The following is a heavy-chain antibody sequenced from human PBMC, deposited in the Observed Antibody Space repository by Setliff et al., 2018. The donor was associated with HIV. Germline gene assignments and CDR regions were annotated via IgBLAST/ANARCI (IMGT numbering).Heavy chain of an antibody. D-gene: IGHD3-10*01. CDR3: ATSPAGEILGSRPFYFDY. CDR2: IYYSGST. V-gene: IGHV4-31*01. J-gene: IGHJ4*02. CDR1: GDPINSGNYY. Sequence: SENLSLTCTVSGDPINSGNYYWSWIRQHPGKGLEWIGYIYYSGSTYYSPSLKSLVTISEDTSKNQFSLKMRSLTAANTAVYYCATSPAGEILGSRPFYFDYWGQGTLVTVSS.